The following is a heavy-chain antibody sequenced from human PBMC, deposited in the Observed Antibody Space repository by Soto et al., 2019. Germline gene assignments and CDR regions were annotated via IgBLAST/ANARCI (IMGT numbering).Heavy chain of an antibody. Sequence: SGPTLVNPTQTLTLTCTFSGFSLSTSGVGVGWIRQPPGKALEWLALIYWNDDKRYSPSLKSRLTITKDTSKNQVVLTMTNMDPVDTATYYCALEIPTILGMRRGAFDIWGQGTMVTVSS. CDR3: ALEIPTILGMRRGAFDI. CDR2: IYWNDDK. V-gene: IGHV2-5*01. D-gene: IGHD7-27*01. J-gene: IGHJ3*02. CDR1: GFSLSTSGVG.